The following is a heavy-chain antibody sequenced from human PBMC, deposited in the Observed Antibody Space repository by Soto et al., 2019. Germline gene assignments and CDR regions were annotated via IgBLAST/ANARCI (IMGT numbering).Heavy chain of an antibody. V-gene: IGHV4-31*03. J-gene: IGHJ6*02. Sequence: QVQLQESGPGLVKPSQTLSLTCTVSGGSISSGGYYWSWIRQHPGKGLEWIGYIYYSGSTYYNPSLKSRVTISVDTSKNQFSLKLSSVTAADTAAYYCARDSSGYYAYYYGMDVWGQGTTVTVSS. D-gene: IGHD3-22*01. CDR3: ARDSSGYYAYYYGMDV. CDR1: GGSISSGGYY. CDR2: IYYSGST.